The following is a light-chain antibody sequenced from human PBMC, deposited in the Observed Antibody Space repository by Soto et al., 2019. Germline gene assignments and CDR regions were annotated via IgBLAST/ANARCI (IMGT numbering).Light chain of an antibody. CDR1: QSVAGH. CDR3: QQYQSYFLT. CDR2: DAS. J-gene: IGKJ3*01. V-gene: IGKV3-11*01. Sequence: EILLTQSPATLSLSPGERATLSCRASQSVAGHLAWYQQKPGQAPSLLIYDASKRATGIPARFSGSGSGTDFNLTISGLQPDDFATYYCQQYQSYFLTFGPGTTVDMK.